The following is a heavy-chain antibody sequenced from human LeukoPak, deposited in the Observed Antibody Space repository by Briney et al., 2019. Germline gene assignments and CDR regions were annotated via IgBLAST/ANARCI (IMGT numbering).Heavy chain of an antibody. CDR2: ISYDATNK. Sequence: GGSLRLSCAASGFTFSSYGMHWVRQAPGKGLDWVAVISYDATNKYYADSVKGRFTISRDNSKNTVYLQMNSLRFEDSAVYYCAKDLLGDYDDFWGQGTLVTVSS. CDR3: AKDLLGDYDDF. V-gene: IGHV3-30*18. J-gene: IGHJ4*02. D-gene: IGHD3-16*01. CDR1: GFTFSSYG.